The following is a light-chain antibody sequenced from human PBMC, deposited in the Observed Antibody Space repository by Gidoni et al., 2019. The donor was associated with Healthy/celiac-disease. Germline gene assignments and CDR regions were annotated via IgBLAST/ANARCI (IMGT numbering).Light chain of an antibody. CDR3: AAWDDSLNGVV. Sequence: QYLLTQPPSASATPGMRVNISCSGSRSNIGSNTVNWYQQLPGTAPKLLIYSNNQRPSGVPDRFSGSKSGTSASLAISGLQSEDEADYYCAAWDDSLNGVVFGGGTKLTVL. CDR1: RSNIGSNT. CDR2: SNN. J-gene: IGLJ2*01. V-gene: IGLV1-44*01.